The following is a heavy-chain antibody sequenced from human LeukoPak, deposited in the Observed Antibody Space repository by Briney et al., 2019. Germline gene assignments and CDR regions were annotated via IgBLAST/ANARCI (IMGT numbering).Heavy chain of an antibody. CDR2: INTNTGNP. CDR1: GYTFTSYA. D-gene: IGHD4-17*01. CDR3: ARTGDGDYGTPHYYYYYGMDV. J-gene: IGHJ6*02. Sequence: ASVKVSCKASGYTFTSYAMNWVRQAPGQGLEWMGWINTNTGNPTYAQGFTGRFVFSLDTSVSTAYLQISSLKAEDTAVYYCARTGDGDYGTPHYYYYYGMDVWGQGTTVTVSS. V-gene: IGHV7-4-1*02.